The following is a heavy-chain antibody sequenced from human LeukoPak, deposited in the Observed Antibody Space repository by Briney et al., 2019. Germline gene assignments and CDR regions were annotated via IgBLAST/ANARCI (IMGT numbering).Heavy chain of an antibody. CDR2: IYTSGST. CDR3: ARLSSLANIAARGRTWLDP. V-gene: IGHV4-4*07. J-gene: IGHJ5*02. CDR1: GGSISSYY. Sequence: SETLSLTCTVSGGSISSYYWSWIRQPAGKGLEWIGRIYTSGSTNYNPSLKSRVTMSVDTSKNQFSLKLSSVTAADTAVYYCARLSSLANIAARGRTWLDPWGQGSLVTVSS. D-gene: IGHD6-6*01.